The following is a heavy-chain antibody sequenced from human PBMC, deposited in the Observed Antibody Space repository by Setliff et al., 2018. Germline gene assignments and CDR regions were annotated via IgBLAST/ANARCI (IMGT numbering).Heavy chain of an antibody. CDR3: VRGYSSSWQSRMGFDP. D-gene: IGHD6-13*01. CDR1: GYTFTSYG. J-gene: IGHJ5*02. Sequence: ASVKVSCKASGYTFTSYGISWVRQAPGQGLEWMGGISADNGNTNNAQKIQGRVTMTTDTSTSTAYMELRSLRSEDTAGYYCVRGYSSSWQSRMGFDPWGQGTLVTVSS. V-gene: IGHV1-18*01. CDR2: ISADNGNT.